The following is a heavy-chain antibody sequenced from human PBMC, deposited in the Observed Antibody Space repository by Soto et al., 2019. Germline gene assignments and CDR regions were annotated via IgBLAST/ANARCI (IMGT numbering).Heavy chain of an antibody. D-gene: IGHD2-15*01. J-gene: IGHJ6*03. V-gene: IGHV4-4*02. CDR1: SGSISSSNW. CDR2: IYHSGST. Sequence: SETLSLTCAVSSGSISSSNWWSWVRQPPGKGLEWTGEIYHSGSTNYNPSLKSRVTISVDKSKNQFSLKLSSVTAADTAVYYCARVWSGILYLDVWGKGTTVTVSS. CDR3: ARVWSGILYLDV.